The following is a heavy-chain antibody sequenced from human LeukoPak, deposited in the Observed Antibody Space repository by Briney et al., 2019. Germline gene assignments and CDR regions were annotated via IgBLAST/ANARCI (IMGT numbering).Heavy chain of an antibody. CDR2: IYSGGST. D-gene: IGHD4-17*01. CDR3: ARVPYGDYYFDY. J-gene: IGHJ4*02. Sequence: GGSLRLFCAASGFTVSSNYMSWVRQAPGKGLEWVSIIYSGGSTYYADSVKGRFTISGDNSKNTLYLQMNSLRAEYSAVYYFARVPYGDYYFDYWGQGTQVTVSS. CDR1: GFTVSSNY. V-gene: IGHV3-66*01.